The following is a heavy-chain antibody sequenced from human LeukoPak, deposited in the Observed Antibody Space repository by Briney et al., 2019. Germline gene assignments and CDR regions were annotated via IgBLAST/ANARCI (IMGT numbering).Heavy chain of an antibody. Sequence: SETLSLTCTVSGGSITNYYWSWIRQPPGKGLEWIGYIYYSGSTNCNPSLKSRVTISVDTSKNQFSLKLSSVTTADTAVYYCARGARITGGIRSVDYWGQGTLVTVSS. V-gene: IGHV4-59*01. CDR1: GGSITNYY. D-gene: IGHD3-16*01. CDR2: IYYSGST. J-gene: IGHJ4*02. CDR3: ARGARITGGIRSVDY.